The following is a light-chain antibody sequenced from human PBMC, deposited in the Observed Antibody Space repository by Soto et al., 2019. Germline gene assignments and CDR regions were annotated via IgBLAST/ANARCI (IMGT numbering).Light chain of an antibody. V-gene: IGKV3-11*01. Sequence: EVVLTQSPATLSLSPGERATLSCRASQSVDHYLLWYQQKPGQAPRLLIYDASNRATGIPSRFSGSGSGTDFTLTISSLEPEDFAVYYCQQRKIWPPLTFGGGTKVEIK. CDR3: QQRKIWPPLT. J-gene: IGKJ4*01. CDR1: QSVDHY. CDR2: DAS.